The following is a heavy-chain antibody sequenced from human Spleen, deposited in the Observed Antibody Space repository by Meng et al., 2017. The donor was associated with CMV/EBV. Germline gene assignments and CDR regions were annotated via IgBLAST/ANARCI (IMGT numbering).Heavy chain of an antibody. CDR2: ISRSNSDI. CDR3: AKDHPTLGIYFDY. V-gene: IGHV3-21*04. CDR1: GFTFSTSV. J-gene: IGHJ4*02. Sequence: GESLKISCAASGFTFSTSVLTWVRQAPGKGLEWVSSISRSNSDIYYVDSLKGRISISRDNAKNSLYLQMNSLRVEDTAVYYCAKDHPTLGIYFDYWGQGTLVTVSS. D-gene: IGHD3-3*02.